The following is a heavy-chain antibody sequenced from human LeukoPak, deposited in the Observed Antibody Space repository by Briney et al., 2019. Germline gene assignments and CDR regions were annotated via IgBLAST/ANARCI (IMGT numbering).Heavy chain of an antibody. D-gene: IGHD6-13*01. CDR1: GYTFSSDG. Sequence: GASVKVSCKASGYTFSSDGISCVRQAPGQGLEWMGWISGNNGNTNYAQKVQGRVTMTTDTSTSTAYMELRSLRSDDTAVHYCARGRAAGTFWLDYWGQGTLVTVSS. V-gene: IGHV1-18*01. J-gene: IGHJ4*02. CDR3: ARGRAAGTFWLDY. CDR2: ISGNNGNT.